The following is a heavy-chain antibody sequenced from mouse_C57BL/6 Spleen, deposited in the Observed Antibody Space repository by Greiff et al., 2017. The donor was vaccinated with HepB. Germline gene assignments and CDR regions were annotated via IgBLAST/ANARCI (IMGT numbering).Heavy chain of an antibody. CDR3: ARKGTTVVEGYYYAMDY. CDR2: INPNNGGT. J-gene: IGHJ4*01. V-gene: IGHV1-18*01. Sequence: EVQLQQSGPELVKPGASVKIPCKASGYTFTDYNMDWVKQSHGKSLEWIGDINPNNGGTIYNQKFKGKATLTVDKSSSTAYMELRSLTSGDTAVYYCARKGTTVVEGYYYAMDYWGQGTSVTVSS. CDR1: GYTFTDYN. D-gene: IGHD1-1*01.